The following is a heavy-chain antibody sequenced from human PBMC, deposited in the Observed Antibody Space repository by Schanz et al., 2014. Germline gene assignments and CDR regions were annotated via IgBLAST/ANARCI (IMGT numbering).Heavy chain of an antibody. D-gene: IGHD5-18*01. CDR1: GYTLSAYS. V-gene: IGHV1-69*04. CDR3: TRGGYSYALSAFDI. CDR2: IIPILGIA. J-gene: IGHJ3*02. Sequence: QVQVVQSGAEVKKPGASVKVSCKASGYTLSAYSLHWVRQAPGQGLEWMGRIIPILGIANYAQKFQGRVTITADRSTSTAYMELRSLRSDDTALYYCTRGGYSYALSAFDIWGQGTMVTVSS.